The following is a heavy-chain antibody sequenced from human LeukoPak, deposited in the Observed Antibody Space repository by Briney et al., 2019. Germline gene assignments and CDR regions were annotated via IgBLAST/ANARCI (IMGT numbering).Heavy chain of an antibody. CDR3: ASNFDSSGYTLY. CDR2: IYHSGST. J-gene: IGHJ4*02. V-gene: IGHV4-4*02. CDR1: GGSISSSGW. Sequence: SGTLSLTCAVSGGSISSSGWWRWVRQPPGRGLEWIGEIYHSGSTNYNPSLKSRVTISVDKSKNQFSLKLSSVTAADTAVYYCASNFDSSGYTLYWGQGTLVTVSS. D-gene: IGHD3-22*01.